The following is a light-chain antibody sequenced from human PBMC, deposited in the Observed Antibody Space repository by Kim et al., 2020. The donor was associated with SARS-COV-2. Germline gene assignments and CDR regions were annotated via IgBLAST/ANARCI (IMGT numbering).Light chain of an antibody. V-gene: IGLV3-19*01. CDR3: NSRDSSGNHQVV. CDR1: SLRSYY. Sequence: SSELTQDPAVSVALGQTVRITCQGDSLRSYYASWYQQKPGQAPVLVIYGKNNRPSGIPDRFSGFSSGNTASLTITGAQAEDEADYYCNSRDSSGNHQVVFGGGTQLTVL. CDR2: GKN. J-gene: IGLJ2*01.